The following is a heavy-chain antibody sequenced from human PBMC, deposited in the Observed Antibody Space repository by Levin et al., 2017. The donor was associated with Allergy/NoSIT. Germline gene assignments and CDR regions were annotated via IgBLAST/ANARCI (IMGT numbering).Heavy chain of an antibody. CDR3: AGVVGSTAYFDY. D-gene: IGHD1-26*01. J-gene: IGHJ4*02. CDR1: GFTFSSYG. CDR2: ISYDGKKI. V-gene: IGHV3-30*03. Sequence: AGESLKISCVVSGFTFSSYGMHWVRQAPGKGLEWVAGISYDGKKINYADSVKGRFTISRDNSKNTAYLQMNSLRSEDTSVFYCAGVVGSTAYFDYWGQGTQVTVSS.